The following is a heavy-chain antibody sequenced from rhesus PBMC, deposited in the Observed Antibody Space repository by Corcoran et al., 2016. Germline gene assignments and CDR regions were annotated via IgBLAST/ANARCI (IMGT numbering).Heavy chain of an antibody. CDR3: AKSFNNFNRFDV. V-gene: IGHV4S2*01. CDR1: GTSLNTHY. Sequence: QVRLQESGPGLVTPSETLPLTCVVSGTSLNTHYRNLIRQAPGKGREWIGRIYGSNESNDYNPSLKSRVNISIDKSKNQLSLKLLSLTAADTAVYYCAKSFNNFNRFDVWGAGVLVTVSS. J-gene: IGHJ5-1*01. CDR2: IYGSNESN. D-gene: IGHD3-3*01.